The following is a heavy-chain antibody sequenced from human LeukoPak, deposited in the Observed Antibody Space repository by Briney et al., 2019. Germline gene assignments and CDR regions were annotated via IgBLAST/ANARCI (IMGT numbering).Heavy chain of an antibody. V-gene: IGHV1-46*01. CDR3: ARDNVAYYDSSGYYAPGDY. D-gene: IGHD3-22*01. CDR2: INPSGGST. J-gene: IGHJ4*02. CDR1: GYTFTSYY. Sequence: ASVKVSCKASGYTFTSYYMHWVRQAPGQGLEWMGIINPSGGSTSYAQKFQGRVTMTRDMSTSTVYMELSSLRSEDTAVHYCARDNVAYYDSSGYYAPGDYWGQGTLVTVSS.